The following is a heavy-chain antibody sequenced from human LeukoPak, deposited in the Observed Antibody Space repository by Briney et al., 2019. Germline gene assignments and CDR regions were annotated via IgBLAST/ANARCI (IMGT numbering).Heavy chain of an antibody. J-gene: IGHJ4*02. Sequence: PGGSLRLSCGASGFAFSSYWMSWVRQAPGKGLGWEANIKQDGSEKYYVDSVKGRFTISRDNAKNSLYLQMNSLRAEDTAVYYCARVTPYFDYWGQGTLVTVSS. CDR3: ARVTPYFDY. CDR1: GFAFSSYW. V-gene: IGHV3-7*01. CDR2: IKQDGSEK. D-gene: IGHD1-14*01.